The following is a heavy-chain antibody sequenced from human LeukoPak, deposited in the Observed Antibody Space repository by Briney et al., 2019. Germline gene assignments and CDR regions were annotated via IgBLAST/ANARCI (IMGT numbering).Heavy chain of an antibody. CDR1: GFTFSDYA. J-gene: IGHJ4*02. D-gene: IGHD2-15*01. CDR3: ARERAYVVYLDY. CDR2: VSSDGGST. Sequence: PGGPLRLSCAASGFTFSDYAMHWVRQAPGKGLEYVSVVSSDGGSTYYANSLKGRFTISRDNSKNTLYLQMGSLRAEDTGVYYCARERAYVVYLDYWGQGILVTVSS. V-gene: IGHV3-64*01.